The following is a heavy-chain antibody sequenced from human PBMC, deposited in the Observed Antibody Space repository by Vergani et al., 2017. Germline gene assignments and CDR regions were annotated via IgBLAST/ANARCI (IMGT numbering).Heavy chain of an antibody. CDR3: ATKSXGTPGCQIGYFRE. V-gene: IGHV3-30*03. D-gene: IGHD1-1*01. CDR2: ISHDGTQK. CDR1: GFTFSSYG. Sequence: QVQLVESGGGVVQPGRSLRLSCAASGFTFSSYGMHWVRQAPGKGLEWVAVISHDGTQKYYADSVKGRFTISRDNSKSTLYLQMNSLRTEDTAVYYYATKSXGTPGCQIGYFREWGQGTLVTVSS. J-gene: IGHJ1*01.